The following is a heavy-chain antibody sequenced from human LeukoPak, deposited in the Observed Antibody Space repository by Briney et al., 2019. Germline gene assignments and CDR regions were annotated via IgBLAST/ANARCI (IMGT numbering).Heavy chain of an antibody. J-gene: IGHJ4*02. CDR2: IKSKTDGGTT. CDR3: TTDFMGYSYGYYFDY. D-gene: IGHD5-18*01. CDR1: GFTFSNAW. Sequence: KPGGSLRLSCAASGFTFSNAWMSWVRQAPGKGLEWVGRIKSKTDGGTTDYAAPVKGRFTISRDESKNTLYLQMNSLKTEDTAVYYCTTDFMGYSYGYYFDYWGQGTLVTVSS. V-gene: IGHV3-15*01.